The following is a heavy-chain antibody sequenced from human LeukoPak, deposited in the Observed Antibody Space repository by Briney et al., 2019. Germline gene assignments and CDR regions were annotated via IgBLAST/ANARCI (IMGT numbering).Heavy chain of an antibody. CDR3: ARSPLSGGSGTYWWFDP. J-gene: IGHJ5*02. D-gene: IGHD3-10*01. V-gene: IGHV4-30-2*02. CDR2: IYHGGNF. Sequence: SETLSLTCTVSGGSISSGDYYWSWIRQPPGKGLEWIGYIYHGGNFYYNPSLKSRVTISVDASKNQFSLMLRSVTAADTAVYYCARSPLSGGSGTYWWFDPWGQGTLVTVSS. CDR1: GGSISSGDYY.